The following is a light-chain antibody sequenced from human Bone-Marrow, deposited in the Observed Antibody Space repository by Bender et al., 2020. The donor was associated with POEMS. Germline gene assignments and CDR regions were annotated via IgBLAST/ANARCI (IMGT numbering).Light chain of an antibody. CDR1: CSNVGGYNY. Sequence: QSPLTQPPSAPGSPGQSVTISCPGTCSNVGGYNYVSCYQQPPGKAPKLMIYDFTKRPSGVPDRFYGSKSGNTASLTVSGLQAEDEADYYCSSYAGNNVMFGGGTKLTVL. J-gene: IGLJ3*02. CDR2: DFT. V-gene: IGLV2-8*01. CDR3: SSYAGNNVM.